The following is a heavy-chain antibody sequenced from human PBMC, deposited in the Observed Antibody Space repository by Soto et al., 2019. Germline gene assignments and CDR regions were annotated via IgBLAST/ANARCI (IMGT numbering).Heavy chain of an antibody. Sequence: VQLVQSGAEVKKPGSSVKVACKASGGTFSTYAISWVRQAPGQGLEWMGGIIPIFGAAKYAQKFQGRVTITADTSTSTTYMEVNSLRSEDTAIYYCASEGGVRASDAHWGQGTRVTVSS. CDR3: ASEGGVRASDAH. J-gene: IGHJ4*02. CDR2: IIPIFGAA. V-gene: IGHV1-69*06. D-gene: IGHD1-26*01. CDR1: GGTFSTYA.